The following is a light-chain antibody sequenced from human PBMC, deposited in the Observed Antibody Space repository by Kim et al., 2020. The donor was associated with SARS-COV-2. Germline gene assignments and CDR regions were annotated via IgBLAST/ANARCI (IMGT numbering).Light chain of an antibody. CDR2: QDS. CDR3: QAWDSSVV. V-gene: IGLV3-1*01. Sequence: VSVSPGQTASITCAGDKLGDKYACWYQQKPGQSPVLVIYQDSKRPSGIPERFSGSNSGNTATLTISGTQAMDEADYYCQAWDSSVVFGGGTQLTVL. CDR1: KLGDKY. J-gene: IGLJ2*01.